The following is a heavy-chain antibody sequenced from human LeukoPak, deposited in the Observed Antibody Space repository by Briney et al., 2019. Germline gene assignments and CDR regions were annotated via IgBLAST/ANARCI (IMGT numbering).Heavy chain of an antibody. Sequence: ASVKVSCKASGYIFTSYDISWVRQAPGQGLEWMGWISPYTGYAEYAQKFQGRVTMTTDTSTTTAYMELRSLRSDDTALYYCARGTTTMVRGVSDYWGQGTLVTVSS. CDR2: ISPYTGYA. CDR1: GYIFTSYD. J-gene: IGHJ4*02. CDR3: ARGTTTMVRGVSDY. V-gene: IGHV1-18*01. D-gene: IGHD3-10*01.